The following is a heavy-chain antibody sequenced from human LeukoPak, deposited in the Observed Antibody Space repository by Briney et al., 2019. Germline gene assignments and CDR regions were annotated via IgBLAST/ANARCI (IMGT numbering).Heavy chain of an antibody. CDR3: ARRSYYYDSSGYYPFDY. V-gene: IGHV5-51*01. CDR1: GYSFTSYW. Sequence: GESLKISCKGSGYSFTSYWIGWVRQMPGKGLEWMGIIYPGDSDTRYSPSFQGQVTILADKSISTAYLQWSSLKASDTAMYYCARRSYYYDSSGYYPFDYWGQGTLVTVSS. CDR2: IYPGDSDT. D-gene: IGHD3-22*01. J-gene: IGHJ4*02.